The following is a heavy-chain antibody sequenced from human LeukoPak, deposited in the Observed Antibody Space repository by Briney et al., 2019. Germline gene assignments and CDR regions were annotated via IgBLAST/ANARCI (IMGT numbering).Heavy chain of an antibody. V-gene: IGHV3-7*04. CDR3: ARDRGYYNYFEC. CDR1: GFSFSNYW. Sequence: QPGGSPRLSCAASGFSFSNYWMSWVRQAPGKGLEWVANIKEDGSEKYHVDSVKGRFTISRDNARNSLYLQLNSLRAEDTAVYYCARDRGYYNYFECWGQGTLVTVSS. D-gene: IGHD3-9*01. CDR2: IKEDGSEK. J-gene: IGHJ4*02.